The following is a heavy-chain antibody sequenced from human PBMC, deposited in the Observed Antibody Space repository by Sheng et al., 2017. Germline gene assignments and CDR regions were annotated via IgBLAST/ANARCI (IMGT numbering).Heavy chain of an antibody. D-gene: IGHD3-3*01. CDR1: GFTFSSYG. V-gene: IGHV3-23*04. CDR2: ISGSGGST. CDR3: AKDSQFVEWLVGVENWFDP. Sequence: EVQLVESGGGLVQPGGTLRLSCAASGFTFSSYGMSWVRQAPGKGLEWVSCISGSGGSTYYADSVKGRFTISRDNSKNTLYLQMNSLRAEDTAVYHCAKDSQFVEWLVGVENWFDPWGQGTLVTVSS. J-gene: IGHJ5*02.